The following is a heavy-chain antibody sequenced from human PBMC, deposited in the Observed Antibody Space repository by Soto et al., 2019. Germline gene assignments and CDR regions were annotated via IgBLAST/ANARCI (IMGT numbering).Heavy chain of an antibody. V-gene: IGHV3-30*03. Sequence: GGSLRLSCAASGFTFSSFGMHWVRQAPGKGLDWVVVISYDGSEKYYSDSVKGRFTISRDNSKNTLYLQMNSLRVEDTAVYYCVGGYYYYYYDMHVWGPGTTLPV. CDR3: VGGYYYYYYDMHV. CDR1: GFTFSSFG. J-gene: IGHJ6*01. CDR2: ISYDGSEK.